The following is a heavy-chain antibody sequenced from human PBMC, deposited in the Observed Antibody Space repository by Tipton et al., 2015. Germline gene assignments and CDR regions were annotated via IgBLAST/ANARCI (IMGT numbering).Heavy chain of an antibody. D-gene: IGHD6-19*01. CDR1: GFTFSSYA. Sequence: SLRLSCAASGFTFSSYAMSWVRQPPGKGLEWVSYISRSGSIIHYVDSVKGRFTISRDNAKNSLYLQMNSLRAEGTAVYYCAREQDDRYNSGWFLYWGQGTQVTVSS. V-gene: IGHV3-11*01. CDR2: ISRSGSII. J-gene: IGHJ4*02. CDR3: AREQDDRYNSGWFLY.